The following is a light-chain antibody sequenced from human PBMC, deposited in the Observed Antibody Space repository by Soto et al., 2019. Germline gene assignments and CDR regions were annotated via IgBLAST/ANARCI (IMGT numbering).Light chain of an antibody. CDR3: CSYAGSSG. CDR2: EVS. CDR1: SSDVGSYNL. Sequence: QSALTQPASVAGSPGQSITISCTGTSSDVGSYNLVSWYQQHPGKAPKLMIYEVSKRPSGVSNRLSGSKSGNTASLTISGIQAEDEDDSYCCSYAGSSGIGGGTKLTVL. J-gene: IGLJ2*01. V-gene: IGLV2-23*02.